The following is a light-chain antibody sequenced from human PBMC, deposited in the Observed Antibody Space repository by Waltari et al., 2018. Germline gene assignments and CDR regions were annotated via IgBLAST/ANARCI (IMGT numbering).Light chain of an antibody. Sequence: QSALTQPASVSGSPGQSITISCAVTSSDVGHYNLVSWYQQHPGKAPKLMIYEGSRRPSGVSNRFSGSKSGNTASLTISGLQAEDEADYYCCSYAGSTTFVVFGGGTKLTVL. CDR1: SSDVGHYNL. J-gene: IGLJ2*01. CDR3: CSYAGSTTFVV. V-gene: IGLV2-23*03. CDR2: EGS.